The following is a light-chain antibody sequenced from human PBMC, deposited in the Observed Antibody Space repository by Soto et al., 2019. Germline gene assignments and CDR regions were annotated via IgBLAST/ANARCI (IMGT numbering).Light chain of an antibody. V-gene: IGKV3-20*01. CDR3: QQYGSSPRT. Sequence: EIVLTQSPGTLSLSPGERGTLSCRASQSVSSSYLAWYQQKPGQAPRLLMYGTSTRATGTPDRFSGSGSGTDFTLTISSLEPEDVVVYYCQQYGSSPRTFGQGTKVEVK. CDR2: GTS. CDR1: QSVSSSY. J-gene: IGKJ1*01.